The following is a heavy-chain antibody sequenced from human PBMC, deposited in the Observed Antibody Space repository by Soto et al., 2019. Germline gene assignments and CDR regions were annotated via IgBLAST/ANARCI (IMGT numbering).Heavy chain of an antibody. CDR2: INSDGSST. J-gene: IGHJ6*02. V-gene: IGHV3-74*01. D-gene: IGHD2-8*02. CDR3: ARDRVVYAEDPIRDYYYYGMDV. Sequence: GGSLSLSCAASGFTFSSYWMHWIRQAPGKGLVWVSRINSDGSSTSYADSVKGRFTISRDNAKNTLYLQMNSLRAEDTAVYYCARDRVVYAEDPIRDYYYYGMDVWGQGTTVTVSS. CDR1: GFTFSSYW.